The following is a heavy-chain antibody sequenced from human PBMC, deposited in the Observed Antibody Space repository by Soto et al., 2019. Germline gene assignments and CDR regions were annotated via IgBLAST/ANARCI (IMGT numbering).Heavy chain of an antibody. V-gene: IGHV1-8*01. J-gene: IGHJ5*02. CDR3: ARDNRYNWNDEGWFDP. Sequence: QVQLVQSGAEVKKPGASVKVSYKASGYSFSDYDINWVRQATGQGPEWMGWMNPNSGNTGYAQKFQGRVTMTRNTSINTAYMELSSLGSEYTAVYYCARDNRYNWNDEGWFDPWGQGTLVTVSS. D-gene: IGHD1-20*01. CDR1: GYSFSDYD. CDR2: MNPNSGNT.